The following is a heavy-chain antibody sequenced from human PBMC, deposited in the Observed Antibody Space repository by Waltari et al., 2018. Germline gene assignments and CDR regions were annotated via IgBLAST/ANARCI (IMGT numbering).Heavy chain of an antibody. D-gene: IGHD2-2*03. CDR2: SRGSGGST. V-gene: IGHV3-23*01. J-gene: IGHJ4*02. CDR1: GFTFSNYV. CDR3: AKGGGGLDMIFDY. Sequence: EVQLLESGGGLVQPGGSLRLSCAASGFTFSNYVMCWVRQAPGKGLGWVSASRGSGGSTYYADSVKGRFTISRDNSKNTLYLQMNSLRAEDTAVYYCAKGGGGLDMIFDYWGQGTLVTVSS.